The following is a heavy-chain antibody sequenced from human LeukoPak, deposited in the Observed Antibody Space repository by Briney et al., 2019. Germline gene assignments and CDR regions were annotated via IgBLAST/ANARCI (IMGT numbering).Heavy chain of an antibody. V-gene: IGHV7-4-1*02. CDR1: GYTFISFV. J-gene: IGHJ6*03. Sequence: ASVKVSCKASGYTFISFVMTWVRQAPGQGLEWMGWINTNTGNPTYAQGFTGRFVFSLDTSVSTTYLQISSLKPEDTAVYYCARGIGIGTVLMVHGNMDVWGKGTTVTVSS. CDR2: INTNTGNP. D-gene: IGHD2-8*01. CDR3: ARGIGIGTVLMVHGNMDV.